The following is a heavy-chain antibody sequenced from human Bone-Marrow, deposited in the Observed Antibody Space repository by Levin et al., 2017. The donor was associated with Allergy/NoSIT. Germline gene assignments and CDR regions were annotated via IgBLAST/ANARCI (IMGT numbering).Heavy chain of an antibody. CDR1: GDSLTSHY. Sequence: SQTFSLTCTVSGDSLTSHYWSWIRQSPGKGLEWIGFIYYGGRTNYNPSLKSRVRISVDTSKNQFSLRLATVTAADTAVYYCAKVDSSSWNPPEYYFDCWGQGALVAVSS. D-gene: IGHD6-13*01. J-gene: IGHJ4*02. CDR2: IYYGGRT. V-gene: IGHV4-59*11. CDR3: AKVDSSSWNPPEYYFDC.